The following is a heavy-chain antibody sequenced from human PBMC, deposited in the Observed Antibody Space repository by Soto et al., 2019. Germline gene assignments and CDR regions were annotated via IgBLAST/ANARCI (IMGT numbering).Heavy chain of an antibody. CDR1: GFTFSSYW. J-gene: IGHJ6*02. Sequence: PGGSLRLSCAASGFTFSSYWMSWVRQAPGKGLEWVANIKQDGSEKYYVDSVKGRFTISRDNAKNSLYLQMNSLRAEDTAVYYCEREVKAGTTALGMDVWGQGTTVPVSS. V-gene: IGHV3-7*03. CDR3: EREVKAGTTALGMDV. CDR2: IKQDGSEK. D-gene: IGHD1-7*01.